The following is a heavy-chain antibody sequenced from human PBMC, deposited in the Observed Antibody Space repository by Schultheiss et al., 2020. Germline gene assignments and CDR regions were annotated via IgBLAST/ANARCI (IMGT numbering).Heavy chain of an antibody. CDR3: ARDRREDWGSDWYFDL. CDR2: IYYSGST. CDR1: GGSFSGYY. Sequence: SQTLSLTCAVYGGSFSGYYWSWIRQHPGKGLEWIGYIYYSGSTNYNPSLKSRVTISVDTSKNQFSLKLSSVTAADTAVYYCARDRREDWGSDWYFDLWGRGTLVTVSS. J-gene: IGHJ2*01. D-gene: IGHD7-27*01. V-gene: IGHV4-59*01.